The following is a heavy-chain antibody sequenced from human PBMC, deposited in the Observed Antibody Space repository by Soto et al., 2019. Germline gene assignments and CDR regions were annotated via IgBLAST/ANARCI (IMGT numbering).Heavy chain of an antibody. D-gene: IGHD6-13*01. CDR1: GYTFTGYY. Sequence: ASVKVSCKASGYTFTGYYMHCVRQAPGQGLEWMGWINPNSGGTNYAQKFQGRVTMTRDTSISTAYVELSRLRSDDTAVYYCARVAAADALGASYYGMDVWGQGTTVTVSS. CDR3: ARVAAADALGASYYGMDV. CDR2: INPNSGGT. J-gene: IGHJ6*02. V-gene: IGHV1-2*02.